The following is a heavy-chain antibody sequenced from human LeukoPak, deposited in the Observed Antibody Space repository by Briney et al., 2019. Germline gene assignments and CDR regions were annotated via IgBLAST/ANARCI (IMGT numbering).Heavy chain of an antibody. CDR3: ARDKQLGYCSGGSCYYDAFDI. J-gene: IGHJ3*02. Sequence: GRSLRLSCAASGFTFSSYAMHWVRQAPGKGLEWVAVISYDGSNKYYADSVKGRFTISRDNSKNTLYLQMNRLRAEDTAVYYCARDKQLGYCSGGSCYYDAFDIWGQGTMVTVSS. CDR2: ISYDGSNK. D-gene: IGHD2-15*01. CDR1: GFTFSSYA. V-gene: IGHV3-30*04.